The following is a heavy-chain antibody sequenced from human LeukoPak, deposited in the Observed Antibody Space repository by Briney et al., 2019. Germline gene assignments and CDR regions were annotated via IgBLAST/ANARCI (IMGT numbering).Heavy chain of an antibody. D-gene: IGHD2-15*01. J-gene: IGHJ6*03. CDR2: ISNSGST. CDR1: GGSISSHY. Sequence: SETLSLTCTVSGGSISSHYWTWIRQSPVKGLEWIGDISNSGSTSYNPSLKSRVTISIDTSKNQFSLKLSSVTAANTAVYYCGRDALVGYFSYYYMDVWGKGTTVTVSS. V-gene: IGHV4-59*11. CDR3: GRDALVGYFSYYYMDV.